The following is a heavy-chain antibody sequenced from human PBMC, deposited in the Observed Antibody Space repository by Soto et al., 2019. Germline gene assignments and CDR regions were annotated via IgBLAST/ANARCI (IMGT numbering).Heavy chain of an antibody. V-gene: IGHV3-64*01. D-gene: IGHD6-13*01. J-gene: IGHJ4*02. CDR1: GFTFSSYA. Sequence: GGSLRLSCAASGFTFSSYAMHWVRQAPGKGLEYVSAISSNGGSTYYANSVKGRFTISRDNSKNTLYLQMGSLRAEDMAVDYWARKSYSSYYFDYWGQGPLVTVSS. CDR2: ISSNGGST. CDR3: ARKSYSSYYFDY.